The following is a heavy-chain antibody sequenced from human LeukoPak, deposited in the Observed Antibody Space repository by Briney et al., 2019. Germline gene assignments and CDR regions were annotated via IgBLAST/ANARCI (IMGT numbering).Heavy chain of an antibody. V-gene: IGHV3-21*01. Sequence: PGGSLRLSCAASGFTFSSYSMNWVRQAPGKGLEWVSSISSSSYIYYADSVKGRFTISRDNAKNSLYLQMNSLRAEDTAVYYCARDYYGSGSRTTSLFDYWGQGTLVTVSS. CDR1: GFTFSSYS. D-gene: IGHD3-10*01. CDR2: ISSSSYI. J-gene: IGHJ4*02. CDR3: ARDYYGSGSRTTSLFDY.